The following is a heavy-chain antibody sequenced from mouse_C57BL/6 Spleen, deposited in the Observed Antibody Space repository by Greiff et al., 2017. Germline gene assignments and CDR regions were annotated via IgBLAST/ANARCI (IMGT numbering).Heavy chain of an antibody. V-gene: IGHV5-16*01. D-gene: IGHD2-12*01. CDR1: GFTFSDYY. J-gene: IGHJ2*01. CDR3: ARLLSHFDD. Sequence: EVMLVESEGGLVQPGSSMKLSCTASGFTFSDYYMAWVRQVPEKGLDWVANINYDGSSTYYLDSLKSRFIISRDNAKNILYLQMSSLKSGDTATYYCARLLSHFDDWGQGTTLTVSS. CDR2: INYDGSST.